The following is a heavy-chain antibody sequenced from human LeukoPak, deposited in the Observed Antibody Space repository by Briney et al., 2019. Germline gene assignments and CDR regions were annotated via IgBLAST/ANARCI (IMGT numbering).Heavy chain of an antibody. CDR1: GGSFSGYY. V-gene: IGHV4-34*01. CDR2: INHSGST. D-gene: IGHD6-19*01. J-gene: IGHJ2*01. CDR3: ARGTSIAVAGDTYWYFDL. Sequence: PSETLSLTCAVYGGSFSGYYWSWIRQPPGKGLEWIGEINHSGSTNYNPSPKSRVTISVDTSKNQFSLKLSSVTAADTAVYYCARGTSIAVAGDTYWYFDLWGRGTLVTVSS.